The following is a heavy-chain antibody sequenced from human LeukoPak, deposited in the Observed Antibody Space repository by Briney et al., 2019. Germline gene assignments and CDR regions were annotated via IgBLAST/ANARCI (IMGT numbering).Heavy chain of an antibody. CDR1: GFTFDDYG. Sequence: GGSLRLSCAASGFTFDDYGVSWVRQAPGKGLEWVSGINWNGGSTGYADSVKGRFTISRDNAKNSLYLQMNSLRAEDTALYYCAREVTTPIYYYYYYMDVWGKGTTVTVSS. D-gene: IGHD4-17*01. CDR2: INWNGGST. J-gene: IGHJ6*03. CDR3: AREVTTPIYYYYYYMDV. V-gene: IGHV3-20*04.